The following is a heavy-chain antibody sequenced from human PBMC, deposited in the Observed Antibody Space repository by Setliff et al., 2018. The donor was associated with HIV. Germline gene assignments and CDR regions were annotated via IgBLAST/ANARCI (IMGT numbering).Heavy chain of an antibody. J-gene: IGHJ6*03. Sequence: GASVKVSCKASGYTFSGYYIHWVRQAPGQGLEWMGWLNPRSGGSDYAQRFQGRVTMTRDTSISTAYMELSRLTPDDTAVYYCVRGGGVTFYYYYYMDVWAKGTTVTVSS. CDR1: GYTFSGYY. CDR2: LNPRSGGS. D-gene: IGHD3-16*01. V-gene: IGHV1-2*02. CDR3: VRGGGVTFYYYYYMDV.